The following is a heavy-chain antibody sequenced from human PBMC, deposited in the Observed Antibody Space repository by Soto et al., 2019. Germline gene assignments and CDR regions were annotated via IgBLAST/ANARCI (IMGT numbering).Heavy chain of an antibody. J-gene: IGHJ4*02. V-gene: IGHV4-61*01. D-gene: IGHD4-17*01. Sequence: SETLSLTCSVSGGSVSDKTYYWSWIRQPPGKRPEWIGYVYYSGTTNYNPSLKSRVTISVDLSKNQFSLRLSSVTTADTALYYCARTTAVPNSLRSRYFFDYWGQGTLVTVSS. CDR1: GGSVSDKTYY. CDR2: VYYSGTT. CDR3: ARTTAVPNSLRSRYFFDY.